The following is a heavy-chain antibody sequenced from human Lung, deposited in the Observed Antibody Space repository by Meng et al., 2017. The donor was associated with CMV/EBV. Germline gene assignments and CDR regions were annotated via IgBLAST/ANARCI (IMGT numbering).Heavy chain of an antibody. V-gene: IGHV3-30*02. Sequence: GGSXRLXCAASGFIFSTYGMNWVRQAPGKGLEWVAFIQDDGSDTNYADSVKGRFTISRDNSKNTLYYQMNSLRAEDTAEYYCAKFYFTSSVGYKTPGIDYXGQGXLVTFSS. D-gene: IGHD2-8*01. CDR3: AKFYFTSSVGYKTPGIDY. CDR2: IQDDGSDT. J-gene: IGHJ4*02. CDR1: GFIFSTYG.